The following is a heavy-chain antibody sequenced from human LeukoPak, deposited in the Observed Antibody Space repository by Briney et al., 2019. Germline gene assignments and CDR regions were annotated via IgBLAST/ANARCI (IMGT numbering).Heavy chain of an antibody. CDR2: IIPIFGTA. D-gene: IGHD3-22*01. Sequence: SVKVSCKASGGTFSSYAISWVRQAPGQGLEWMGGIIPIFGTANYAQKFQGRVTITADESTSTAYMELSSLRSEDTAVYYCARARGLYYYDSSGYYYGHFQHWGQGTHVTDSS. CDR1: GGTFSSYA. CDR3: ARARGLYYYDSSGYYYGHFQH. V-gene: IGHV1-69*01. J-gene: IGHJ1*01.